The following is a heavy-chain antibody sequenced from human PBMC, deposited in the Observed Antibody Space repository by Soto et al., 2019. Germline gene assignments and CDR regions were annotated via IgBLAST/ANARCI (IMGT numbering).Heavy chain of an antibody. V-gene: IGHV3-30*18. Sequence: PGGSLRLSCAASGFTFSSYGMHWVRQAPGKGLEWVAVLSYDGSNKYYADSVKGRFTISRDNSKNTLYLQMNSLRAEDTAVYYCAKDLNPWSRYYYGMDVWGQGTTVTVSS. D-gene: IGHD2-15*01. CDR1: GFTFSSYG. J-gene: IGHJ6*02. CDR2: LSYDGSNK. CDR3: AKDLNPWSRYYYGMDV.